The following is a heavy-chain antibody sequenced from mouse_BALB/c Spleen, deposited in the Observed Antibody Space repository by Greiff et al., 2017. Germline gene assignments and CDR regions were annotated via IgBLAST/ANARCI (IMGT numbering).Heavy chain of an antibody. Sequence: EVKLQESGGGLVQPGGSLKLSCAASGFTFSSYTMSWVRQTPEKRLEWVAYISNGGGSTYYPDTVKGRFTISRDNAKNTLYLQMSSLKSEDTAMYYCARHKTTATSYYFDYWGQGTTLTVSS. J-gene: IGHJ2*01. CDR3: ARHKTTATSYYFDY. V-gene: IGHV5-12-2*01. CDR1: GFTFSSYT. D-gene: IGHD1-2*01. CDR2: ISNGGGST.